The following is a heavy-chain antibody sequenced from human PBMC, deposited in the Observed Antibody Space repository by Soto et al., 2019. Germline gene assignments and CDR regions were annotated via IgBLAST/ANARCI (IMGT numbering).Heavy chain of an antibody. V-gene: IGHV1-69*13. Sequence: SVKVSCKASGGTFSSYAISWVRQAPGQGLEWMGGIIPIFGTANYAQKFQGRVTITADESTSTAYMELSSLRSEDTAVYYCARESTTVTVDAFDIWGQATMVTVSS. J-gene: IGHJ3*02. D-gene: IGHD4-17*01. CDR1: GGTFSSYA. CDR3: ARESTTVTVDAFDI. CDR2: IIPIFGTA.